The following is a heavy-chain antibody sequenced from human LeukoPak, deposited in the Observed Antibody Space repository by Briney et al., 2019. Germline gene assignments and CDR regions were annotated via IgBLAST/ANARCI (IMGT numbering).Heavy chain of an antibody. J-gene: IGHJ6*03. Sequence: PSETLSLTCTVSGGSIRRHYWSWIRQPPGKGLEWIGYIYCSGSGNYNPSLKSRVTISVDTSKNQFSLKLSSVTAADTAVYYCARDRVFLPRQNHQLLPYIYYYYMDVWGKGTTVTVSS. CDR2: IYCSGSG. CDR1: GGSIRRHY. D-gene: IGHD2-2*01. CDR3: ARDRVFLPRQNHQLLPYIYYYYMDV. V-gene: IGHV4-59*11.